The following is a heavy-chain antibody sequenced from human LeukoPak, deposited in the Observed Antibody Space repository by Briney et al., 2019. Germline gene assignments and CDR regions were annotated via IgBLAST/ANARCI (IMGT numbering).Heavy chain of an antibody. Sequence: GGSLRLSCAASGSTFSSYAMSWVRQAPGKGLEWVSAISGSGGSTYYADSVKGRFTISRDNSKNTLYLQMNSLRAEDTAVYYCAKVGGGISSIAVDYWGQGTLVTVSS. J-gene: IGHJ4*02. CDR1: GSTFSSYA. V-gene: IGHV3-23*01. D-gene: IGHD6-6*01. CDR3: AKVGGGISSIAVDY. CDR2: ISGSGGST.